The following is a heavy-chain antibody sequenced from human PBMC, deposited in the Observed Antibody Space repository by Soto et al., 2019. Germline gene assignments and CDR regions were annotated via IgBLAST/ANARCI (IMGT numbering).Heavy chain of an antibody. Sequence: QVHLVQSGAEVKKPGASVKVSCKCSGYTFTSYGITWVRQAPGQGLEWMGWISAHNDNTDYVQKLQGRVTVTRDTSTSTAYMELRILRSDDSAVYYCARGRYGDYWGQGARVNVSS. CDR1: GYTFTSYG. V-gene: IGHV1-18*01. D-gene: IGHD1-1*01. J-gene: IGHJ4*02. CDR3: ARGRYGDY. CDR2: ISAHNDNT.